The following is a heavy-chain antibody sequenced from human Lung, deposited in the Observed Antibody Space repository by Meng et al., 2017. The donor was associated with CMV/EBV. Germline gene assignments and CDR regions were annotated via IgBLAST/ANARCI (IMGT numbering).Heavy chain of an antibody. J-gene: IGHJ4*02. Sequence: SXTXSLTCTVSGGSISSYYWSWIRQPPGKGLEWIGYIYYSGSTNYNPSLKSRVTISVDTSKNQFSLKLSSVTAADAAVYYCARGNWNYDYWGQGTLVNGAS. D-gene: IGHD1-7*01. CDR3: ARGNWNYDY. V-gene: IGHV4-59*01. CDR1: GGSISSYY. CDR2: IYYSGST.